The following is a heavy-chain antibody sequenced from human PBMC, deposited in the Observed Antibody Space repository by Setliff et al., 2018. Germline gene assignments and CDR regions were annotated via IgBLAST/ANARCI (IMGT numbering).Heavy chain of an antibody. CDR3: ASDINNNNDYFDY. D-gene: IGHD1-1*01. V-gene: IGHV3-73*01. CDR1: GFTFSRSA. Sequence: PWVSLRLSCAASGFTFSRSAIHWVRQASGKGLEWVSRVRSRIYNFATAYDASVKGRFIITRDDSKNTSYLQMNSLKTEDPAVYYCASDINNNNDYFDYWGQGIQVTVSS. CDR2: VRSRIYNFAT. J-gene: IGHJ4*02.